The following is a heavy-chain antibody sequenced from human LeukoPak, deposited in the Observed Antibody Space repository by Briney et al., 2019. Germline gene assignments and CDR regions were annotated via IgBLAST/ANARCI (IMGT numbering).Heavy chain of an antibody. CDR3: ARGGSYGYY. D-gene: IGHD5-18*01. Sequence: SETLSLTRTVSGDSISGYYWSWIRQPPGKGLEWIGNIYYSGSTNYNPSLKSRVTISVDMSKNQFSLKLSSVTAADTAIYYCARGGSYGYYWGQGTLVTVSS. J-gene: IGHJ4*02. CDR2: IYYSGST. CDR1: GDSISGYY. V-gene: IGHV4-59*01.